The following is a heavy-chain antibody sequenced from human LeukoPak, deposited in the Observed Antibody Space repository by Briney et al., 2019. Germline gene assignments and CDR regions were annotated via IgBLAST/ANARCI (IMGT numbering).Heavy chain of an antibody. CDR1: GFTFGSYG. J-gene: IGHJ4*02. V-gene: IGHV3-33*01. CDR2: IWYDGNNK. D-gene: IGHD6-19*01. CDR3: ARVQWLDNYYFDY. Sequence: GGSLRLSCAASGFTFGSYGMHWVRQAPGKGLEWVAVIWYDGNNKYYADSVKGRFTISRDNSKNTLYLQMNGLRAEDAAVYYCARVQWLDNYYFDYWGQGTLVTVSS.